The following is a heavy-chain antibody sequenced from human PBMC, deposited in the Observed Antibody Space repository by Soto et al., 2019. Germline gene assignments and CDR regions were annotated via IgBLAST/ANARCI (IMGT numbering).Heavy chain of an antibody. D-gene: IGHD6-13*01. V-gene: IGHV3-30-3*01. CDR1: GFTFSSYA. CDR3: ARSDSSNNWFDP. CDR2: ISYDGSNK. Sequence: QVQLVESGGGVVQPGRSLRLSCAASGFTFSSYAMHWVRQAPGKGLEWVAVISYDGSNKYYADSVKGRFTISRDNSKNTLYLQMNSLRAEDTAVYYCARSDSSNNWFDPWGQGTLVTVSS. J-gene: IGHJ5*02.